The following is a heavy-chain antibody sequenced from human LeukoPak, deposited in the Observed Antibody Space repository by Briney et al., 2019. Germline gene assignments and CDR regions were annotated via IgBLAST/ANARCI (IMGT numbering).Heavy chain of an antibody. D-gene: IGHD2-15*01. CDR1: GFVFSSAW. Sequence: PGGSLRLSCAASGFVFSSAWMTWVRQAPGKGLEWVSSISSSSSYIYYADSVKGRFTISRDNAKNSLYLQMNSLRAEDTAVYYCASGGVVADFDYWGQGTLVTVSS. J-gene: IGHJ4*02. V-gene: IGHV3-21*01. CDR3: ASGGVVADFDY. CDR2: ISSSSSYI.